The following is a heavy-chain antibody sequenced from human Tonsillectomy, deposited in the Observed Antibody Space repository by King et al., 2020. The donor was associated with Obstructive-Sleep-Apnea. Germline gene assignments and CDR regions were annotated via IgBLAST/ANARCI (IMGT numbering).Heavy chain of an antibody. V-gene: IGHV1-2*02. CDR2: INLNSGGT. CDR3: ARASQQLVDY. D-gene: IGHD6-13*01. Sequence: VQLVQSGTEVKKPGASLKVSCKASGDTFTGYYMHWVRQAPGQGLEWMGWINLNSGGTNYAQKFQGRVTMTRDTSISTAYMDLSRLRSDDTAVYYCARASQQLVDYWGQGTLVTVSS. CDR1: GDTFTGYY. J-gene: IGHJ4*02.